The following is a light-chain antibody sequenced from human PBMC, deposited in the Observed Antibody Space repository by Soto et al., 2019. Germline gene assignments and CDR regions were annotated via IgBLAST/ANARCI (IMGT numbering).Light chain of an antibody. CDR2: GVS. CDR3: QQHNGWPLT. V-gene: IGKV3-15*01. Sequence: EIVMTQSPATLSVFPGETATLSCRASQTRNNNLAWYQQKPGQAPRLLIYGVSSRATGIPARFSGSGSGTEFTLAINNLQSEDSAVYYCQQHNGWPLTFGAGTKVEIK. J-gene: IGKJ4*01. CDR1: QTRNNN.